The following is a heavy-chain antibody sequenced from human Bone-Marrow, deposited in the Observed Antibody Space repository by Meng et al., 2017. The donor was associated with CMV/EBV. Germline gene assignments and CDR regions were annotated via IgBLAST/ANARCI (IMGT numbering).Heavy chain of an antibody. CDR1: GYTFTSYY. CDR3: ARDHKGYNWNPTNGYYYYYGMDV. J-gene: IGHJ6*02. CDR2: INPSGGST. V-gene: IGHV1-46*01. Sequence: SVKVSCKASGYTFTSYYMHWVRQAPGQGLEWMGIINPSGGSTSYAQKFQGRVTMTRDTSTSTVYMELSSLRSEDTAVYYCARDHKGYNWNPTNGYYYYYGMDVWGQGTTVTVSS. D-gene: IGHD1-20*01.